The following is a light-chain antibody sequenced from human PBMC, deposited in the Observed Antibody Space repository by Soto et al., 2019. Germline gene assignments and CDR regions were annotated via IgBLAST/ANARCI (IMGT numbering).Light chain of an antibody. V-gene: IGKV3-11*01. Sequence: EILLAKSPATLSSFPGYRVTLSCRASQYINTRLAWYQHRPGQAPRLLIYQTSIRAAGIPARFSASGSGTDFTLTISDVQPEDFALYYCHQRQSWPRTFGQGTKVDIK. CDR2: QTS. CDR3: HQRQSWPRT. CDR1: QYINTR. J-gene: IGKJ1*01.